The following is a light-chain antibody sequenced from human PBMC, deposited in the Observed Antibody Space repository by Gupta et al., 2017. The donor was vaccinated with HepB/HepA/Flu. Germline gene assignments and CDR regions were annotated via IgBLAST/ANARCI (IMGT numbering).Light chain of an antibody. CDR1: RTNVGNQG. CDR2: QND. Sequence: QAGLTQPPSVSRHLGQTATLTRPGNRTNVGNQGAAWLQQYQVHPPKLLSSQNDNRPSGISERFSTARSGNTAALTITGRQPEEEADDYCSTWDTSLKTWMFGGGTKLTVL. V-gene: IGLV10-54*04. CDR3: STWDTSLKTWM. J-gene: IGLJ3*02.